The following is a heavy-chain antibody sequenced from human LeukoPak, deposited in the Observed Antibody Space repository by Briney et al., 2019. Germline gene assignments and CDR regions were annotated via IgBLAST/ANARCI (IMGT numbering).Heavy chain of an antibody. CDR2: INHSGST. CDR3: ARAARLRHFDY. V-gene: IGHV4-34*01. Sequence: PSETLSLTCAVYGGSFSGYYWSWIRQPPGKGLEWIGEINHSGSTNYNPSLKSRVTISVDTSKNQFSLRLSSVTAADTAVYYCARAARLRHFDYWGQGTLVTVSS. J-gene: IGHJ4*02. D-gene: IGHD4-17*01. CDR1: GGSFSGYY.